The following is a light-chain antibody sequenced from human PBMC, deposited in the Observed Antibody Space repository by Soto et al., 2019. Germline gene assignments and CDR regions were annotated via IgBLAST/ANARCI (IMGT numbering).Light chain of an antibody. V-gene: IGLV2-8*01. CDR2: EVS. CDR1: SSDVGGYNY. CDR3: SSYAGSNKMV. J-gene: IGLJ2*01. Sequence: QSALTQPPSASGSPGQSVTISCTGTSSDVGGYNYVSWYQQHPGKAPKLMIYEVSKRPSGVPDRFSGSKSCNTASLTVSGLQAEDEADYYCSSYAGSNKMVFGGGTKVTVL.